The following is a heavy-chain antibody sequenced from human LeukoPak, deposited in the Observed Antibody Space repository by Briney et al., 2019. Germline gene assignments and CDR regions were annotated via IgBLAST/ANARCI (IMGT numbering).Heavy chain of an antibody. CDR2: IIPIFGTA. Sequence: SVKVSCKASGYTFTSYGISWVRQAPGQGLEWMGGIIPIFGTANYAQKFQGRVTITADESTSTAYMELSSLRSEDTAVYYCARDLGSGSGYYFGYYWGQGTLVTVSS. CDR3: ARDLGSGSGYYFGYY. CDR1: GYTFTSYG. D-gene: IGHD3-22*01. V-gene: IGHV1-69*13. J-gene: IGHJ4*02.